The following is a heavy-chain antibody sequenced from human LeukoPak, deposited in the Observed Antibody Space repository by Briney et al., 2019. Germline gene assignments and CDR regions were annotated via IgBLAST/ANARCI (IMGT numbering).Heavy chain of an antibody. V-gene: IGHV3-30-3*01. Sequence: GRSLRLSCAASGFTFSSYAMHWVRQAPGKGLGWVAVISYDGSNKYYADSVKGRFTISRDNSKNTLYLQMNSLRAEDTAVYYCAREMTYSYYFDYWGQGTLVTVSS. D-gene: IGHD2-15*01. CDR3: AREMTYSYYFDY. J-gene: IGHJ4*02. CDR2: ISYDGSNK. CDR1: GFTFSSYA.